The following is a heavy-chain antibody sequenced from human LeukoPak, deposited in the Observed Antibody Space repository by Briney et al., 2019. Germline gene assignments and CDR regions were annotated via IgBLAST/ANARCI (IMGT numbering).Heavy chain of an antibody. D-gene: IGHD3-10*01. J-gene: IGHJ4*02. V-gene: IGHV3-23*01. Sequence: PGGSLRLSCAAPVFTFCSYALSRVCQAPGKGLEWVSAISGSGGSTYYADSVKGRFTISRDNSKNTLYLQMNSLRAEDTAVYYCTKVHNSYYGSGSYSDYWGQGTLVTVSS. CDR3: TKVHNSYYGSGSYSDY. CDR2: ISGSGGST. CDR1: VFTFCSYA.